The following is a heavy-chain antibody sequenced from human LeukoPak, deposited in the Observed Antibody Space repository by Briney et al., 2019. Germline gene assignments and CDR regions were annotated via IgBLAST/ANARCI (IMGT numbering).Heavy chain of an antibody. V-gene: IGHV3-53*01. D-gene: IGHD2-8*01. CDR3: ARVYCTNGVCYPPYYYYYYMDV. CDR2: LYSGGST. Sequence: GGSLRLSCAASGFTVSRNYMSWVRQAPGKGLEWVSVLYSGGSTNYADSVKGRFTISRDNSKNTLYLQMNSLRAEDTAVYYCARVYCTNGVCYPPYYYYYYMDVWGKGTTVTVSS. CDR1: GFTVSRNY. J-gene: IGHJ6*03.